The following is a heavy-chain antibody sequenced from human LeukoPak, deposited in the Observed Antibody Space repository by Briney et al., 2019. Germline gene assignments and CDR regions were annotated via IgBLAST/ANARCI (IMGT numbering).Heavy chain of an antibody. CDR1: GFTFSSYG. Sequence: GGSLRLSCAASGFTFSSYGMHWVRQAPGKGLEWVAVIWYDGSNKYYADSVKGRFTISRDNSKNTLYLQMNSLRAEDTAVYYCARDQDILTGYYGGPLYYFDSWGQGTLVTVSS. V-gene: IGHV3-33*01. CDR3: ARDQDILTGYYGGPLYYFDS. D-gene: IGHD3-9*01. J-gene: IGHJ4*02. CDR2: IWYDGSNK.